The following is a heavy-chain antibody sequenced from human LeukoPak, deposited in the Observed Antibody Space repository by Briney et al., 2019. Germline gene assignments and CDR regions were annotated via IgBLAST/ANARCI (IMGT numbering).Heavy chain of an antibody. CDR3: ARDDSNGWYGLEY. D-gene: IGHD6-19*01. V-gene: IGHV4-31*03. J-gene: IGHJ4*02. CDR2: ISYSGST. CDR1: GGSISSGGYF. Sequence: PSETLSLTCTVSGGSISSGGYFWSWIRQHPGKGLEWIGYISYSGSTYYNPSLKSRVTISLDTSRNQFSLKLSSVTAADTAVYYCARDDSNGWYGLEYWGQGTLVTVSS.